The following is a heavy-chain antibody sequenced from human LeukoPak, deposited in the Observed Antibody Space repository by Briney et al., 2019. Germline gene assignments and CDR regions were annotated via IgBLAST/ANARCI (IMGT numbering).Heavy chain of an antibody. D-gene: IGHD3-10*01. Sequence: GESLKISRKGSGYIFATYWIGWVRQMPGKGLEWMGMIYPGESGARYSPSFQGQVTISVDKSISTAYLQWSSLKASDSGMFYRARHYGFGEPIDYWGQGTLVIVSS. CDR1: GYIFATYW. CDR3: ARHYGFGEPIDY. V-gene: IGHV5-51*01. J-gene: IGHJ4*02. CDR2: IYPGESGA.